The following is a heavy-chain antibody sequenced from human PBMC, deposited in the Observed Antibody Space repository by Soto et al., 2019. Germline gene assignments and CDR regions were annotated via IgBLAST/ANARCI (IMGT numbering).Heavy chain of an antibody. V-gene: IGHV4-34*01. CDR2: INHSGST. Sequence: SETLSLTCAVYGGSFSGYYWSWIRQPPGKGLEWIGEINHSGSTNYNPSLKSRVTISVDTSKNQFSLKLSSVTAADTAVYYCARGSRSLRWFDPWGQGTLVTVSS. CDR1: GGSFSGYY. CDR3: ARGSRSLRWFDP. D-gene: IGHD6-6*01. J-gene: IGHJ5*02.